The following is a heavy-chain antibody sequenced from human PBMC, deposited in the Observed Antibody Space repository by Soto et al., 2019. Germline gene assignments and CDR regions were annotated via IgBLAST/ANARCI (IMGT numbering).Heavy chain of an antibody. J-gene: IGHJ6*02. D-gene: IGHD6-19*01. CDR3: PRGIEGWYQGRYYYGMDV. CDR1: GGSVSSGSYY. Sequence: QVQLQESGPGLVKPSETLSLTCTVSGGSVSSGSYYWSWIRQPPGKGLEWIGYIYYSGSTNYNPSPKSRVPISVDTSTTQFSLNLSSVLAADTAVYYCPRGIEGWYQGRYYYGMDVWGQGTTVTVSS. V-gene: IGHV4-61*01. CDR2: IYYSGST.